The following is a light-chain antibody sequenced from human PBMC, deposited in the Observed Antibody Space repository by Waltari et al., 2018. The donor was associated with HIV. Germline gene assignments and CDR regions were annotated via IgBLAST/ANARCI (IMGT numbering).Light chain of an antibody. CDR2: YAS. V-gene: IGKV6-21*01. CDR1: QSIGSS. J-gene: IGKJ2*03. CDR3: HQSSSLPQS. Sequence: IVLAQSPGFPFLTSKEKVTLTCRASQSIGSSLHWYQQKPDQSPKLLIKYASQSFSGVPSRFSGSGSGTDFTLTINSLEAEDAATYYCHQSSSLPQSFGQGTKLEIK.